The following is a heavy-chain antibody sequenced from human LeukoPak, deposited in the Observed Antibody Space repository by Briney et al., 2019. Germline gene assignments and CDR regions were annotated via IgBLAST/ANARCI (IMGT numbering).Heavy chain of an antibody. D-gene: IGHD3-22*01. V-gene: IGHV3-30*02. J-gene: IGHJ4*02. Sequence: PGGSLRLSCGASGFTFSNYGMLWVRQAPGKGLGWVAFIRYDGNNKLYADSMKGRFTISRDNSKNTVYLQMNSLRAEDTAVYYCAKDPTHFRVWDDYDNTRLNYWGQGTLVTVSS. CDR3: AKDPTHFRVWDDYDNTRLNY. CDR1: GFTFSNYG. CDR2: IRYDGNNK.